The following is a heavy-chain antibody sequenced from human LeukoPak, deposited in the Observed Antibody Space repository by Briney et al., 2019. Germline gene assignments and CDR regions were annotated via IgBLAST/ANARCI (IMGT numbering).Heavy chain of an antibody. D-gene: IGHD3-22*01. CDR2: NIPIFGIA. Sequence: SVKVSCKASGGTFSSYAISWVRQAPGQGLEWMGRNIPIFGIANYAQKFQGRVTITADKSTSTAYMELSSLRSEDTAVYYCARSYYDSSGYYYSHLDYYYGMDVWGQGTTVTVSS. J-gene: IGHJ6*02. V-gene: IGHV1-69*04. CDR3: ARSYYDSSGYYYSHLDYYYGMDV. CDR1: GGTFSSYA.